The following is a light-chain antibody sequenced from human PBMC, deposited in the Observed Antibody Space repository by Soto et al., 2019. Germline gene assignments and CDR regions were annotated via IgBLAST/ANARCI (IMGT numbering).Light chain of an antibody. CDR3: QTWGTGIHV. CDR1: SGHNSYA. V-gene: IGLV4-69*01. CDR2: LNSDGSH. Sequence: QLVLTQSPSASASLGASVKLTCTLSSGHNSYAIAWHQQQPEKGPRYLMKLNSDGSHSKGDGIPDRFSGSSSGAERYLTISGLQSEDEADYYCQTWGTGIHVFGGGTKLTVL. J-gene: IGLJ2*01.